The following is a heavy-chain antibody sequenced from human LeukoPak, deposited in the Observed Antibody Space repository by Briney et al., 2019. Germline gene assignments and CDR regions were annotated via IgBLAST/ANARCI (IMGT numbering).Heavy chain of an antibody. CDR2: IHYSGST. Sequence: PSETLSLTCTVSGGSISSYYWSWIRQPPGKGLEWIGYIHYSGSTSYNPSLKSRVTISVDTSKNQFSLKLSSVTAADTAVYYCARHDRDSSSWSLDYWYFDLWGRGTLVTVSS. J-gene: IGHJ2*01. CDR1: GGSISSYY. D-gene: IGHD6-13*01. CDR3: ARHDRDSSSWSLDYWYFDL. V-gene: IGHV4-59*08.